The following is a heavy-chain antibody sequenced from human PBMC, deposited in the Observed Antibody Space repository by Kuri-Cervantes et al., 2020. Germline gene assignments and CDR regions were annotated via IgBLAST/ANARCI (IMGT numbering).Heavy chain of an antibody. D-gene: IGHD4-23*01. CDR3: ARDSQRWTQGGID. CDR1: GFTFSDYY. Sequence: GESLKISCAASGFTFSDYYMNWIRQAPGKGLEWVSYISSSGSTIYYADSVKGRFTISRDNAKNSLFLQMNSLRADDTAVYYCARDSQRWTQGGIDWGQGTLVTVSS. J-gene: IGHJ4*02. V-gene: IGHV3-11*04. CDR2: ISSSGSTI.